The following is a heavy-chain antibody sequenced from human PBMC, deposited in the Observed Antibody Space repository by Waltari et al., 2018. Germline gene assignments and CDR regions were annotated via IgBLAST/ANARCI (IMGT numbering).Heavy chain of an antibody. CDR2: INHSGST. J-gene: IGHJ4*02. CDR1: GGSFSCYY. D-gene: IGHD2-21*01. V-gene: IGHV4-34*01. CDR3: ARRHIVVVIAPFDY. Sequence: QVQLQQWGAGLLKPSETLSLTCAVYGGSFSCYYWSWIRQPPGKGLEWIGEINHSGSTNYNPSLKSRVTISVDTSKNQFSLKLSSVTAADTAVYYCARRHIVVVIAPFDYWGQGTLVTVSS.